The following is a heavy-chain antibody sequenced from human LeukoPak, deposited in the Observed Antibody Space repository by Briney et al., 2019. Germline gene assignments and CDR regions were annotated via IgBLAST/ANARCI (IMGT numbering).Heavy chain of an antibody. CDR1: GFTFSSSW. Sequence: PGGSLRLSCAVSGFTFSSSWMHWVRQAPGKGLVWVSRINPDASSTDYADSVKGRFTISRDNGKNTLSLQMNNLRDEDTAVYYCVRALLGQFSSDWGQGTLVTVSS. CDR2: INPDASST. V-gene: IGHV3-74*01. D-gene: IGHD6-6*01. CDR3: VRALLGQFSSD. J-gene: IGHJ4*02.